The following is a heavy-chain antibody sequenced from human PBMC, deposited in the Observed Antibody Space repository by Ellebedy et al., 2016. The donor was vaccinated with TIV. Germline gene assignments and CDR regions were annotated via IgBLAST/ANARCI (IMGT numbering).Heavy chain of an antibody. J-gene: IGHJ4*02. CDR3: AINRDVYNPLEF. V-gene: IGHV1-69*04. CDR2: IITILGIA. Sequence: ASVKVSCKTSGGTFNNYGVSWVRQAPGQGLQWLGMIITILGIANYAQMFQGRVTITADISTTTAFMDLTSLRSEDTAVYYCAINRDVYNPLEFWGQGTLVTVSS. CDR1: GGTFNNYG. D-gene: IGHD5-24*01.